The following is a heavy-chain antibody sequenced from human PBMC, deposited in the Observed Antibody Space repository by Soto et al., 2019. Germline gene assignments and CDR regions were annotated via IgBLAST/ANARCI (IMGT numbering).Heavy chain of an antibody. Sequence: QVQLVQSGAEVKKPGASVKVSCKASGYTFTSYGISWVRQAPGQGLEWMGWISAYNGNTNYAQKLQGRVTMTTDTSTSTAYMELRSVRSDDTAVYYCARLVVPAANYYYYYMDVWGKGTTVTVSS. D-gene: IGHD2-2*01. CDR1: GYTFTSYG. CDR3: ARLVVPAANYYYYYMDV. J-gene: IGHJ6*03. CDR2: ISAYNGNT. V-gene: IGHV1-18*01.